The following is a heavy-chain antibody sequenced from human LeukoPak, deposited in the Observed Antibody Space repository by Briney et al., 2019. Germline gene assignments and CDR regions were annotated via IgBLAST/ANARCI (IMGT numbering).Heavy chain of an antibody. J-gene: IGHJ4*02. CDR1: GGSFSGYY. D-gene: IGHD3-10*01. V-gene: IGHV4-34*01. Sequence: SETLSLTCAVYGGSFSGYYWSWIRQPPGKGLEWIGEINHSGSTNYNPSLKSRVTISVDTSKNQFSLKLSSVTAADTAVYYCARQVYAHGSGSYYIDYWGQGTLVTVSS. CDR2: INHSGST. CDR3: ARQVYAHGSGSYYIDY.